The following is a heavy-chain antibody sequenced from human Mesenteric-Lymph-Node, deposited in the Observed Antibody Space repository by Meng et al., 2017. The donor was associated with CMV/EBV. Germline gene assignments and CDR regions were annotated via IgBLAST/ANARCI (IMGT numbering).Heavy chain of an antibody. Sequence: ASVKVSCKASGYTFTGYYMHWVRQAPGQGLEWMGWINPNSGGTNYAQKFQGRVTMTRDTSISTAYMELSSLRSDDTAVYYCASERWGGSYYFDYWGQGTLVTVSS. CDR1: GYTFTGYY. J-gene: IGHJ4*02. CDR2: INPNSGGT. CDR3: ASERWGGSYYFDY. D-gene: IGHD1-26*01. V-gene: IGHV1-2*02.